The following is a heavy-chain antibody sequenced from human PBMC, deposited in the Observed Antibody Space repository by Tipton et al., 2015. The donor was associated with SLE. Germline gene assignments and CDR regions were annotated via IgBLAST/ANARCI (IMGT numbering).Heavy chain of an antibody. V-gene: IGHV4-34*01. J-gene: IGHJ3*02. D-gene: IGHD4-17*01. Sequence: TLSLTCAVYGGSFSGYYWSWIRQPPGKGLEWIGSIYYSGSTYYNPSLKSRVTISVDTSKNQFSLKLSSVTAADTAVYYCATRYGRSAFDIWGQGTMVTVSS. CDR3: ATRYGRSAFDI. CDR1: GGSFSGYY. CDR2: IYYSGST.